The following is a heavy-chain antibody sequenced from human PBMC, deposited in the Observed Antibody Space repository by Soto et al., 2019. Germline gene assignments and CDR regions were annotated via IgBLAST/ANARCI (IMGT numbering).Heavy chain of an antibody. Sequence: QITLKESGPTLVRPTQTLTLTCTFSGFSLSTTGLGVGWLRQPPGKALEWLALIYWDDDKRYSPSLKSRLTITKDTSKNEVILTMTNMDPVDTARYYCAQRLPLYGLGRERGNWFGAWGQGTLVTVSS. D-gene: IGHD3-10*01. V-gene: IGHV2-5*02. CDR3: AQRLPLYGLGRERGNWFGA. CDR2: IYWDDDK. CDR1: GFSLSTTGLG. J-gene: IGHJ5*02.